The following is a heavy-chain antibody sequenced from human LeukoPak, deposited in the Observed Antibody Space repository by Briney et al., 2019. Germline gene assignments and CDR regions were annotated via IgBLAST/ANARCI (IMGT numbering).Heavy chain of an antibody. D-gene: IGHD5-24*01. CDR1: ESTFSDAW. J-gene: IGHJ4*02. CDR2: IKSKTDGGTT. CDR3: TTDRTGHRDGWSYFDY. V-gene: IGHV3-15*01. Sequence: GGSLRLSCAASESTFSDAWMTWVSQTRGKGLEWVGRIKSKTDGGTTDYAAPVKGRFTISRDDSKNTLYLQMNSLKTEDTAVYYCTTDRTGHRDGWSYFDYWGQGTLVTVSS.